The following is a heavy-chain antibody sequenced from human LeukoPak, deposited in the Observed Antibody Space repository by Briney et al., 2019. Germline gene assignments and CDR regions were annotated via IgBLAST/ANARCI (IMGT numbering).Heavy chain of an antibody. J-gene: IGHJ2*01. D-gene: IGHD4-23*01. Sequence: GGSLRLSCAASGFTFSSYAMSWVRQAPGKGLEWVSAISGSGGSTYYADSVKGRFTISRDNSKNTLYLQMNSLRAEDTAVYYCARGITSVVTVNWYFDLWGRGTLVTVSS. CDR1: GFTFSSYA. CDR3: ARGITSVVTVNWYFDL. V-gene: IGHV3-23*01. CDR2: ISGSGGST.